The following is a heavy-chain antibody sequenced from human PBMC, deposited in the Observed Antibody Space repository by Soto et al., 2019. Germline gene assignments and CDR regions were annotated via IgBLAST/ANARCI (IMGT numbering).Heavy chain of an antibody. D-gene: IGHD1-1*01. Sequence: PSETLSLTCAVSVGSISSYYWSWSRQPPGKGLEWIGYIYYTGSTNYNPSLRSRVTISVETSKSQFSLKLSSVTAADTAVYYCARETGVQYPFDPWGQGTLVTVSS. CDR1: VGSISSYY. J-gene: IGHJ5*02. CDR3: ARETGVQYPFDP. V-gene: IGHV4-59*01. CDR2: IYYTGST.